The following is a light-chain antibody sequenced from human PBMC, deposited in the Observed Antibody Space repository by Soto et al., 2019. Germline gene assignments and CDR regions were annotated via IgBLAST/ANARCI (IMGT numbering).Light chain of an antibody. Sequence: QSALTQPASVSGSPGQSITISCTGTSSDIGGYNYVSWYQQHPGTAPKVIIYDVTSRPSGVSDRFSGSKSGNTASLTISGLHPEDEANYYCCSYTSASSLNYVFGTGTKVTVL. CDR2: DVT. CDR3: CSYTSASSLNYV. J-gene: IGLJ1*01. CDR1: SSDIGGYNY. V-gene: IGLV2-14*03.